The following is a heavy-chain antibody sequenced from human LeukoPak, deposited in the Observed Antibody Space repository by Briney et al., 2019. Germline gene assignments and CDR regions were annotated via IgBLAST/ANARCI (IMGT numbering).Heavy chain of an antibody. CDR3: ARGPNKYDGGNSGSAWFDP. J-gene: IGHJ5*02. CDR1: GYTFTSYD. CDR2: MNPNSGNT. V-gene: IGHV1-8*01. Sequence: GASVKVSCKASGYTFTSYDINWVRQATGLGPEWMGWMNPNSGNTGYAQKFQGRVTMTRNTSISTAYSELSSLTSEDTAVYYCARGPNKYDGGNSGSAWFDPWGQGSLVTVSS. D-gene: IGHD4-23*01.